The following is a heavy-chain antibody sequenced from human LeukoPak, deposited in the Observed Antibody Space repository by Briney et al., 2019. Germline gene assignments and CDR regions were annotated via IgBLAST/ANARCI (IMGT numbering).Heavy chain of an antibody. CDR1: GFAFDEHG. Sequence: GGSLRLSCTASGFAFDEHGMSWVRQVPGKGLEWGSGINWSGGSTGYADPLRGRFTSSRDNAKTSLYLQMDSLRAEDTALYHCARAPITSPFYFDYWGQGTLVTVSS. CDR2: INWSGGST. V-gene: IGHV3-20*01. J-gene: IGHJ4*02. CDR3: ARAPITSPFYFDY. D-gene: IGHD2-2*01.